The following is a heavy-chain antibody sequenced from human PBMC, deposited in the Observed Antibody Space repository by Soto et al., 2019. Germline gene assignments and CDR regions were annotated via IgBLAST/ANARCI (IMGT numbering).Heavy chain of an antibody. D-gene: IGHD6-19*01. V-gene: IGHV4-30-4*01. J-gene: IGHJ4*02. CDR2: IFYSGST. CDR3: VREVVGFDSSVYPSRDLDF. CDR1: GGPISGDYY. Sequence: PPETMSLTCNVSGGPISGDYYWTWIRQPTGKGLEWIGDIFYSGSTYYRPSLKSQVTRSEDTSKNQISLRLSSVTAADTALYYSVREVVGFDSSVYPSRDLDFWGQGILVTVSS.